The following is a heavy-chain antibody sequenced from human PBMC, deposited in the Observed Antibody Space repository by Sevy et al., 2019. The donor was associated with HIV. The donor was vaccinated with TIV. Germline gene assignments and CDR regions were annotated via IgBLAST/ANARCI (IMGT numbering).Heavy chain of an antibody. CDR2: IKGDGSSR. CDR3: VRVRITGAPYYYYGMDV. J-gene: IGHJ6*02. D-gene: IGHD1-20*01. Sequence: GGSLRLSCAASGFIFSSHWMHWVRQAPGKGLMWVSRIKGDGSSRSYADSVEGRFTISRNNAKYTLYLQMNSLRADDTAVYYCVRVRITGAPYYYYGMDVWGQGTTVTVSS. V-gene: IGHV3-74*01. CDR1: GFIFSSHW.